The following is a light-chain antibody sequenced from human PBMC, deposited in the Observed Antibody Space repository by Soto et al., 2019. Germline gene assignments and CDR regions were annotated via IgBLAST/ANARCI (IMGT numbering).Light chain of an antibody. CDR3: QQRSNRPRFT. CDR1: QSISSSY. Sequence: EIVLTQSPGTLSLSPGKRATLSCRASQSISSSYLAWYQQRPGQAPRLLIYGASSRATGIPDRFSGSGSGTDFTLSISSLEPEDFAVYYCQQRSNRPRFTFGPGTKVDIK. J-gene: IGKJ3*01. V-gene: IGKV3D-20*02. CDR2: GAS.